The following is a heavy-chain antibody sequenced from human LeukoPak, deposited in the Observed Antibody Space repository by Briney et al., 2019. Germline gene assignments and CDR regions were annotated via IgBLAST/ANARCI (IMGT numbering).Heavy chain of an antibody. CDR2: IYTSGST. V-gene: IGHV4-61*02. D-gene: IGHD3-10*01. Sequence: NTSETLSLTCTVSGGSISSGSYYWSWIRQPAGKGLEWIGRIYTSGSTNYNPSLKSRVTISVDTSKNQFSLKLSSVTAADTAVYYCARGDDYYGSGSLDPWGQGTLVTVSS. CDR3: ARGDDYYGSGSLDP. J-gene: IGHJ5*02. CDR1: GGSISSGSYY.